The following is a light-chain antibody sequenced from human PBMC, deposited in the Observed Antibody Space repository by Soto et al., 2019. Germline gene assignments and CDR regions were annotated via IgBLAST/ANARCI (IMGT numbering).Light chain of an antibody. J-gene: IGKJ2*01. CDR3: QGSLCPLYA. Sequence: DILMTQSPTSLSASVGDRVTITCRASQTINNFLNWYPQKPGKAPELLIYAASSLYRGVASRFRGSGAVTDFSLTISSLQPVDFATYCCQGSLCPLYAFGQGTKVEI. CDR2: AAS. CDR1: QTINNF. V-gene: IGKV1-39*01.